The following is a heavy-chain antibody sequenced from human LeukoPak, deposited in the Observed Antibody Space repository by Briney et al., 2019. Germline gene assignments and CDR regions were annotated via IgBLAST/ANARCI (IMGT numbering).Heavy chain of an antibody. J-gene: IGHJ4*01. Sequence: PGGSLRLSCTASGFPFSSYTFNWVRQAPGKGLEWVSSISTSHSYIYYADSLKGRFTISRDNAKNSLYLQMNSLRAEDTAVYYCARQGDDYWGHGTLVTVSS. CDR2: ISTSHSYI. CDR1: GFPFSSYT. CDR3: ARQGDDY. D-gene: IGHD3-16*01. V-gene: IGHV3-21*01.